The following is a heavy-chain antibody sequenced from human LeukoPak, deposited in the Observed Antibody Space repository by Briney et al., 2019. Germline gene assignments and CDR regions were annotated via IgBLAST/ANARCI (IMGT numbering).Heavy chain of an antibody. V-gene: IGHV3-21*04. D-gene: IGHD3-10*01. J-gene: IGHJ5*02. CDR3: AKVSMVRGRSNWFDP. CDR1: GFTFSSYS. Sequence: GGSLRLSCAASGFTFSSYSMNWVRQAPGKGLEWVSSISSSSSYIYYADSVKGRFTISRDNAKNSLYLQMNSLRAEDTAVYYCAKVSMVRGRSNWFDPWGQGTLVTVSS. CDR2: ISSSSSYI.